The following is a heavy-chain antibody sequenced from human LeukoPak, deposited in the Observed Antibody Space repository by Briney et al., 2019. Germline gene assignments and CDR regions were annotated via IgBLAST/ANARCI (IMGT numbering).Heavy chain of an antibody. CDR2: ISSIGSTI. V-gene: IGHV3-48*03. J-gene: IGHJ6*04. D-gene: IGHD3-10*02. CDR3: AELGITMIGGV. Sequence: GGSLRLSCAASGFTFSRYEMNWVRQAPGKGLEGVSYISSIGSTIYYADAVTGRFTISRDNAKNSLYLQMNSLRAEDTAVYYCAELGITMIGGVWGKGTTVTISS. CDR1: GFTFSRYE.